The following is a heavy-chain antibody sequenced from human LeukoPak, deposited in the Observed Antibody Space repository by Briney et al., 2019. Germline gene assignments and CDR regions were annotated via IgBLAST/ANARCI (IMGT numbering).Heavy chain of an antibody. CDR3: AKGRDKYQLLSKNWFDP. V-gene: IGHV3-9*01. J-gene: IGHJ5*02. CDR1: GFTFDDYA. D-gene: IGHD2-2*01. Sequence: GRSLRLSCAASGFTFDDYAMHWVRQAPGKGLEWVSGISWNSGSICYADSVKGRFTISRDNAKNSLYLQMNSLRAEDTALYYCAKGRDKYQLLSKNWFDPWGQGTLVTVSS. CDR2: ISWNSGSI.